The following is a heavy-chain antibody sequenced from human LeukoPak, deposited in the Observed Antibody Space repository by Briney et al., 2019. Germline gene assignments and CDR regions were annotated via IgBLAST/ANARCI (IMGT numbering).Heavy chain of an antibody. D-gene: IGHD3-22*01. CDR1: GGSISSSSYY. J-gene: IGHJ6*03. V-gene: IGHV4-61*05. Sequence: PSETLSLTCTVSGGSISSSSYYWGWIRQPPGKGLEWIGYIYYSGSTNYNPSLKSRVTISVDTSKNQFSLKLSSVTAADTAVYYCARAYYYDSSGYYSRNYYYYYYMDVWGKGTTVTISS. CDR3: ARAYYYDSSGYYSRNYYYYYYMDV. CDR2: IYYSGST.